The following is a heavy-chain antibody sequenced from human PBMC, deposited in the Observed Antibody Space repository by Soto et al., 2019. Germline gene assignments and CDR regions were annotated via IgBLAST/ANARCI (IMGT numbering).Heavy chain of an antibody. CDR3: ARDVGVERWLSYFDY. CDR1: GYTFTGYY. V-gene: IGHV1-2*04. J-gene: IGHJ4*02. Sequence: ASVKVSCKASGYTFTGYYMHWVRQAPGQGLEWMGWINPNSGGTNYAQKFQGWVTMTRDTSISTAYMELSRLRSDDTAVYYCARDVGVERWLSYFDYWGQGTLVTVSS. CDR2: INPNSGGT. D-gene: IGHD3-9*01.